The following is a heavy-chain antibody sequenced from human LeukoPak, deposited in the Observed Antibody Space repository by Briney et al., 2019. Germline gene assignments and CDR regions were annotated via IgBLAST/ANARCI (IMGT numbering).Heavy chain of an antibody. V-gene: IGHV5-51*01. CDR2: NYPGDSDT. Sequence: GESLKISCKGSGYSFTSYWIGWVRQMPGKGLEWMGINYPGDSDTKYSPSFQGQVTISADKSISTAYLQWSSLKASDTAMYYCARGPLGYCSRSRCYWWFDPWGQGTLVTVSS. D-gene: IGHD2-15*01. CDR1: GYSFTSYW. J-gene: IGHJ5*02. CDR3: ARGPLGYCSRSRCYWWFDP.